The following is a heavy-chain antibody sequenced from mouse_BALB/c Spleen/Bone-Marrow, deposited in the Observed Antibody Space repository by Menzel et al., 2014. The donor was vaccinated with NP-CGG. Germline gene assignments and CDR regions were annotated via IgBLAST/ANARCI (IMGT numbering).Heavy chain of an antibody. CDR1: GFAFSSYD. V-gene: IGHV5-12-1*01. CDR2: ISSGGGST. Sequence: EVQRVESGGGLVKPGGSLKLSCAASGFAFSSYDMSWVRQTPEKRLEWVAYISSGGGSTYYSDTVKGRFIISRDNAKNTLYLQMSSLKSEDTAMYYCARQILRGFAYWGQGTLVTVSA. CDR3: ARQILRGFAY. J-gene: IGHJ3*01. D-gene: IGHD1-1*01.